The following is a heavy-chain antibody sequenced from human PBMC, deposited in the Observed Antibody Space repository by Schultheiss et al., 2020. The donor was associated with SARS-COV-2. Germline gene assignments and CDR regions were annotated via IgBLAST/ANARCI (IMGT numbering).Heavy chain of an antibody. J-gene: IGHJ6*02. D-gene: IGHD3-3*01. CDR3: AKHGSASNYDFWSGPASLDV. CDR2: ISSTSRYI. CDR1: ELVFSRSG. Sequence: GGSLRLSCAVSELVFSRSGLHWVRQAPGKGLEWVSSISSTSRYIYYADPVKGRFTISRDNSKNSLYLQMNSLRAEDTAVYYCAKHGSASNYDFWSGPASLDVWGQGTTVTVSS. V-gene: IGHV3-21*01.